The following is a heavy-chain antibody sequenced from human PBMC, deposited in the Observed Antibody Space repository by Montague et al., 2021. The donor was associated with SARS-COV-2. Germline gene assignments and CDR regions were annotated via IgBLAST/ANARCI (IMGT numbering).Heavy chain of an antibody. CDR3: ASMVRAQVYYFDY. D-gene: IGHD3-10*01. CDR2: IFYSGST. CDR1: GDSISSSSYY. J-gene: IGHJ4*02. Sequence: SDTLSLTCTVSGDSISSSSYYWGWIRQPPGKGLEWIGSIFYSGSTDYNPSLKSRVTISVDTSKNQFSLKLSSVTAADTAVYYCASMVRAQVYYFDYWGQGTLVTVSS. V-gene: IGHV4-39*01.